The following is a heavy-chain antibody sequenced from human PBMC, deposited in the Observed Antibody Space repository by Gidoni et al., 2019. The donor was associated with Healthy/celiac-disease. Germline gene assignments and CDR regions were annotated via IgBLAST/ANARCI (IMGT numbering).Heavy chain of an antibody. D-gene: IGHD2-21*02. CDR2: IIPILGIA. CDR3: ARDSPFPSTDDAFDI. V-gene: IGHV1-69*08. CDR1: GGTFSSYT. J-gene: IGHJ3*02. Sequence: QVQLVQSGAEVKKTGSSVKVSCKASGGTFSSYTISWVRQAPGQGLEWMGRIIPILGIANYAQKFQGRVTITADKSTSTAYMELSSLRSDDTAVYYCARDSPFPSTDDAFDIWGQGTMVTVSS.